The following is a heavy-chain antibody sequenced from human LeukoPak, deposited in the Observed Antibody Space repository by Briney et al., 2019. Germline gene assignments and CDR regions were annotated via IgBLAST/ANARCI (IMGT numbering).Heavy chain of an antibody. Sequence: GRSLRLSCAASGFTFSSYAMHWVRQAPGKGLEWVAVISYDGSNKYYADSVKGRFTISRDNSKNTLYLQMNSLRAEDTAVYYCARVVPAVYFDYWGQGTLVTVSS. D-gene: IGHD2-2*01. J-gene: IGHJ4*02. CDR1: GFTFSSYA. V-gene: IGHV3-30*01. CDR3: ARVVPAVYFDY. CDR2: ISYDGSNK.